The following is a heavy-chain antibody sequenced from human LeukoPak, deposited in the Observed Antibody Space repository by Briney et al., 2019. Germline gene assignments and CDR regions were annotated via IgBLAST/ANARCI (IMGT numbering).Heavy chain of an antibody. Sequence: PSETLSLTCTVSGGSISSGGYYWSWIRQPAGKELEWIGRIYTSGSTNYNPSLKSRVTMSVDTSKNQFSLKLSSVTAADTAVYYCARSVPPRYCSSTSCFYYYMDVWGKGTTVTVS. CDR1: GGSISSGGYY. CDR3: ARSVPPRYCSSTSCFYYYMDV. V-gene: IGHV4-61*02. CDR2: IYTSGST. J-gene: IGHJ6*03. D-gene: IGHD2-2*01.